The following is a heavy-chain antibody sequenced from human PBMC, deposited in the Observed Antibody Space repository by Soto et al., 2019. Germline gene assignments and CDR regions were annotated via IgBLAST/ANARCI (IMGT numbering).Heavy chain of an antibody. CDR3: ARGTYQYYDSSGVQNRFDP. CDR1: GGSISSGGFY. CDR2: IYHSGNT. Sequence: QVQLQESGPGLVQPSQTLSLTCTVSGGSISSGGFYWSWIRQHPEKGLEWIGWIYHSGNTYYNPALTRSVPLLKDTSKNQFSLKLTSVTAADTAVYYCARGTYQYYDSSGVQNRFDPWGQGTLVTVSS. D-gene: IGHD3-22*01. V-gene: IGHV4-31*03. J-gene: IGHJ5*02.